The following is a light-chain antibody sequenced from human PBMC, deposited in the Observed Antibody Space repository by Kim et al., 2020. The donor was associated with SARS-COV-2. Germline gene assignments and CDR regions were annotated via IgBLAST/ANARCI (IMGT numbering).Light chain of an antibody. V-gene: IGLV3-19*01. CDR1: SLRSYY. Sequence: SSELTQDPAVSVALGQTVRITCQGDSLRSYYASWYQQKPGQAPVLVIYGKNNRPSGIPDRFSGSSSGNTASLTLTGAQAEDEADYYCNSRDSSGNQSWGFGGGT. CDR2: GKN. J-gene: IGLJ3*02. CDR3: NSRDSSGNQSWG.